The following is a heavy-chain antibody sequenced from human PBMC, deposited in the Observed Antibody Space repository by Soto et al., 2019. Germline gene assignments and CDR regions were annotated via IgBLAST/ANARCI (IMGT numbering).Heavy chain of an antibody. D-gene: IGHD2-2*01. J-gene: IGHJ6*02. CDR2: IIPIFGTA. CDR3: ARYCSSTSCDEGDYGMDV. Sequence: QVQLVQSGAEVKKPGSSVKVSCKASGGTFSSYAISWVRQAPGQGLEWMGGIIPIFGTANYAQKFQGRVTITADKSTSTAYMELSSLRSEDTAVYYFARYCSSTSCDEGDYGMDVWGQGTTVTVSS. V-gene: IGHV1-69*06. CDR1: GGTFSSYA.